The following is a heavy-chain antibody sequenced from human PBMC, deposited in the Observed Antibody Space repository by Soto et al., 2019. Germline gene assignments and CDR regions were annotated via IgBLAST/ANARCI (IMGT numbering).Heavy chain of an antibody. V-gene: IGHV3-15*07. CDR1: GLTFSNAW. J-gene: IGHJ4*02. CDR2: IKSKTDGEKT. CDR3: TNAAG. Sequence: PGGSLRLSCAAAGLTFSNAWMNWVRQAPGKGLEWVGRIKSKTDGEKTDYAAPVKGRFTIARDDSKNTLYLQMNSLKTEDTAVYYCTNAAGWGQGTRVTVSS.